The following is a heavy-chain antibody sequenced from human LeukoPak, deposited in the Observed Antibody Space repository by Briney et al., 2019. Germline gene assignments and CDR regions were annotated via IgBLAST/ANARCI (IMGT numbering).Heavy chain of an antibody. V-gene: IGHV3-23*01. D-gene: IGHD3-22*01. J-gene: IGHJ4*02. CDR3: ANPDSSGFYFSMRFDF. CDR1: GFIFSDFA. Sequence: SGRSLRLSCKASGFIFSDFAMTWVRQARGKALEWVSSMSGRGDSTCYADSVKGRFTVARDNSDNTLYLHMNSLRAEDTAVYFCANPDSSGFYFSMRFDFWGQGTLVTVSS. CDR2: MSGRGDST.